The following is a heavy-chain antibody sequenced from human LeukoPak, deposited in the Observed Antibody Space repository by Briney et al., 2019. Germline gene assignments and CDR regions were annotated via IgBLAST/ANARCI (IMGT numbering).Heavy chain of an antibody. D-gene: IGHD3-22*01. V-gene: IGHV3-9*01. CDR1: GVTFDDYA. CDR2: ISWNRGSI. J-gene: IGHJ4*02. CDR3: AKDSHYYDSSGYYPFDY. Sequence: GGSLRLSCAASGVTFDDYAMHWVRQAPGKGLEWGSGISWNRGSIGYADSVKGRFTISRDNAKNSLYLQMTSLRAEDTALYYCAKDSHYYDSSGYYPFDYWGQGTLVTVSS.